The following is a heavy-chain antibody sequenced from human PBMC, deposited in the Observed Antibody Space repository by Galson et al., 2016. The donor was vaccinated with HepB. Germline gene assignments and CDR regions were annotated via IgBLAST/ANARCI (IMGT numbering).Heavy chain of an antibody. V-gene: IGHV4-59*01. D-gene: IGHD2-15*01. CDR3: ARDRGGRPGDNWFDP. CDR2: IYYSGRT. J-gene: IGHJ5*02. CDR1: GASISNYY. Sequence: SETLSLTCTVSGASISNYYWSWIRQPPGKGLEWIGYIYYSGRTNYNPSLKSRVTISVDTSNNQFSMELTSVTAADTAVYYCARDRGGRPGDNWFDPWGQGTLVTVSS.